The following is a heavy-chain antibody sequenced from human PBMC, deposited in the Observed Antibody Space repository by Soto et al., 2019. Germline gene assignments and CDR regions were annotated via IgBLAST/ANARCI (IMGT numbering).Heavy chain of an antibody. J-gene: IGHJ3*02. CDR1: GYTFTSYG. Sequence: QVQLVQSGAEVKKPGASVKVSCKASGYTFTSYGISWVRQAPGQGLEWMGWISAYNCNTNYAQKLQGRVTMTTDTPTSKDYMELRSLRSDDTAVYYCARDSEQWLVLHDAFDIWGQGTMVTVSS. V-gene: IGHV1-18*01. CDR2: ISAYNCNT. D-gene: IGHD6-19*01. CDR3: ARDSEQWLVLHDAFDI.